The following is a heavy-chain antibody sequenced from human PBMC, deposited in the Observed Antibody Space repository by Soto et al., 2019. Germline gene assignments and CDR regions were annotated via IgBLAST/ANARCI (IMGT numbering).Heavy chain of an antibody. J-gene: IGHJ4*02. CDR1: GFTLSDHY. D-gene: IGHD3-3*01. CDR2: SRDKHQGYST. V-gene: IGHV3-72*01. CDR3: VSAKLCCVRSGYTLCLCY. Sequence: EVQLVESGGGLVQPGGSLRLSCAGSGFTLSDHYIDWVRQAPRKGLEWVGRSRDKHQGYSTAYAASVKGRITTSRDVSKISAYLQLNSLKTEDMAVYYSVSAKLCCVRSGYTLCLCYWGQ.